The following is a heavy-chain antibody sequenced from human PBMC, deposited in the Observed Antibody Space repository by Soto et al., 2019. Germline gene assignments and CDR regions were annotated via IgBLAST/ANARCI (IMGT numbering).Heavy chain of an antibody. J-gene: IGHJ6*03. CDR3: AKWFGEPYYYYFYMDV. D-gene: IGHD3-10*01. CDR1: GFTFSSYG. V-gene: IGHV3-33*05. Sequence: QVQLVESGGGVVQPGTSLRLSCAASGFTFSSYGLHWVRQAPGKGLEWVAVLSYDGSNEFYGDSVKGRFTISRDNSKNTLYLQMHSLSAEDTDVYYCAKWFGEPYYYYFYMDVWGKGTTVTVSS. CDR2: LSYDGSNE.